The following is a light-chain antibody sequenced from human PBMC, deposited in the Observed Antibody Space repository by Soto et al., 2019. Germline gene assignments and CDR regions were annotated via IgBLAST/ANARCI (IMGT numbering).Light chain of an antibody. Sequence: AIQMTQSPSSLSASVRDRVTITCRASLNIGNDLAWYQQKPGKAPNLLIYAASTLRTGVPSRFSGSGSGTDFTLIISSLQPEDFATYYCLQDYSYPWTFGHGTKVDIK. CDR2: AAS. CDR1: LNIGND. V-gene: IGKV1-6*01. J-gene: IGKJ1*01. CDR3: LQDYSYPWT.